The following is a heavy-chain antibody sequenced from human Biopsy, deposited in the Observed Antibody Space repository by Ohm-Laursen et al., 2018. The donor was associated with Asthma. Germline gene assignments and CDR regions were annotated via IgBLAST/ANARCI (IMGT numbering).Heavy chain of an antibody. CDR3: AKVRSDWVITESFDY. CDR2: IKHDGSEK. V-gene: IGHV3-7*03. D-gene: IGHD3-22*01. Sequence: GSLRLSCAASGFTFSSYSMNWVRQVPGQGLEWVANIKHDGSEKNHVDLLKGRFTISRDNAKDSVFLHMDSLRPEDTAFYYCAKVRSDWVITESFDYWGQGVLVTVSS. J-gene: IGHJ4*02. CDR1: GFTFSSYS.